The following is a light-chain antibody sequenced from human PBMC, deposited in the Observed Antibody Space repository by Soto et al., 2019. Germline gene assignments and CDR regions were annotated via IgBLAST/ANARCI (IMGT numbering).Light chain of an antibody. CDR3: QQYGSSPA. Sequence: EIVLTQSPGTLSLSPGERATLSCRASQSVTSSYLAWYQQKPGQAPRLLIYGASSRATGIPDRFSGSGSGTDFALTISGLEPEDVAGYYCQQYGSSPAFGGGTKVEIK. CDR2: GAS. J-gene: IGKJ4*01. CDR1: QSVTSSY. V-gene: IGKV3-20*01.